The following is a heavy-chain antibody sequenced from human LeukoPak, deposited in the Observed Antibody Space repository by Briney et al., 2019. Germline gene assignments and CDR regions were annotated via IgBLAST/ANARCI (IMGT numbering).Heavy chain of an antibody. CDR1: GFTFSSYG. CDR3: ARDLGGNSVADY. CDR2: IWYDGSNK. V-gene: IGHV3-33*01. D-gene: IGHD4-23*01. J-gene: IGHJ4*02. Sequence: GRSLRLSCAASGFTFSSYGMHWVRQAPGKGLEWVAVIWYDGSNKYYADSVKGRFTISRGNSKNTLYLQMNSLRAEDTAVYYCARDLGGNSVADYWGQGTLVTVSS.